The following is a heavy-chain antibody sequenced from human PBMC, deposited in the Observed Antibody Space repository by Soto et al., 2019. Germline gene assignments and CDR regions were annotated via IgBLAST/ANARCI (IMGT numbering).Heavy chain of an antibody. CDR2: MWYDGSDK. CDR1: GFTFSNYG. D-gene: IGHD3-10*01. V-gene: IGHV3-33*01. Sequence: QVQLVEAGGGVVQPGRSLRLSCASSGFTFSNYGLQWVRQAPGKGLEWVAVMWYDGSDKFYADSVKGRFTITSDISKNPHYLQMNRLRGDATAVYYCAREGSGREVDYGGQGTLATATS. CDR3: AREGSGREVDY. J-gene: IGHJ4*02.